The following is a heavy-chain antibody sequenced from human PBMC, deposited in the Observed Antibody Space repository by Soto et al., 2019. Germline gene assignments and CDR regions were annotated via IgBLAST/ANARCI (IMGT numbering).Heavy chain of an antibody. CDR1: GFTFSSYA. J-gene: IGHJ4*02. D-gene: IGHD1-26*01. Sequence: EVQLLESGGGLVQPGGSLRLSCAASGFTFSSYAMRWVRQAPGKGLEWVSAISGSGGSTYYADSVKGRFTISRDNSKNTLYLQMSSLRAEETAVYYGARRGSGSYYDYWGQGTLVNVSS. CDR2: ISGSGGST. CDR3: ARRGSGSYYDY. V-gene: IGHV3-23*01.